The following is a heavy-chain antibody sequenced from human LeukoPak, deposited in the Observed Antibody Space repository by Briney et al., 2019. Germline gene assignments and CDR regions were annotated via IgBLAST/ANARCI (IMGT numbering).Heavy chain of an antibody. V-gene: IGHV4-30-2*01. D-gene: IGHD2-2*02. Sequence: LRLSCAASGFTFSSYAMSWVRQAPGKGLEWIGYIYHSGSTYYNPSLKSRVTISVDRSKNQFSLKLSSVTAADTAVYYCARRTYCSSTSCYTAFDYWGQGTLVTVSS. CDR3: ARRTYCSSTSCYTAFDY. J-gene: IGHJ4*02. CDR2: IYHSGST. CDR1: GFTFSSYA.